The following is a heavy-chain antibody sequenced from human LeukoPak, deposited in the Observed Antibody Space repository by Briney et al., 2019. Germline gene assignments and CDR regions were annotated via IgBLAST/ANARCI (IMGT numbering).Heavy chain of an antibody. J-gene: IGHJ3*02. CDR3: AKHLAFPLPWAFDI. CDR2: ISYDGGSN. V-gene: IGHV3-30-3*02. Sequence: PGGSLRLSCAASGFTFSSYAMYWVRQAPGKGLEWVAVISYDGGSNYYADSVKGRFTISRDNSKNTLYLQMNSLRAEDTAVYYCAKHLAFPLPWAFDIWGQGTMVTVSS. CDR1: GFTFSSYA.